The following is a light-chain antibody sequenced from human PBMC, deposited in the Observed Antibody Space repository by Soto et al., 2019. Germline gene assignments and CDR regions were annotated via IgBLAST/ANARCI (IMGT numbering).Light chain of an antibody. CDR1: QSVSSNY. V-gene: IGKV3-20*01. J-gene: IGKJ4*01. CDR3: QQYGSSPLT. CDR2: RAS. Sequence: EIVLTQSPGTLSLSPGERATLSCRASQSVSSNYLAWYQQKPGQAPKVLIYRASSRATGIPDRFSGSGSGTDSTLTISRLEPEDFAVYYCQQYGSSPLTFGGGTK.